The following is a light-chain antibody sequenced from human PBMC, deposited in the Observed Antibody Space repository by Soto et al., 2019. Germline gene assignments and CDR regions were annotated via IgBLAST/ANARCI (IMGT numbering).Light chain of an antibody. Sequence: QSVLAQPASVSGSPAQSITISCTATSSDVGAYNSVSWYQQHPHKAPQVIIYKGTQRPSGVSNRFSGSTSGNAASLTISGLQADDEADYFCCSSAPESTYVFGSGTKVTVL. CDR2: KGT. CDR1: SSDVGAYNS. V-gene: IGLV2-23*01. J-gene: IGLJ1*01. CDR3: CSSAPESTYV.